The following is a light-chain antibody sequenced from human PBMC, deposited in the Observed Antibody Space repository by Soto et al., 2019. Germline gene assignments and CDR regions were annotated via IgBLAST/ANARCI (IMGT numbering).Light chain of an antibody. J-gene: IGKJ2*01. V-gene: IGKV3-15*01. CDR2: GAS. CDR1: QSVGGQ. CDR3: HQYYNWPPPYT. Sequence: IVMTQSPATLSVSPGERATLSCRASQSVGGQLAWYQQKPGQAPRILIYGASTRATGVPARFSGSGSGTEFTLTISSLQSEDFAVYYCHQYYNWPPPYTCGQGTKLELK.